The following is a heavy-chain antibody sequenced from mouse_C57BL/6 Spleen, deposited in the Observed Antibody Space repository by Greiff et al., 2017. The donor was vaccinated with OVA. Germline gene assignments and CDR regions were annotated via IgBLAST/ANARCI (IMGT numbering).Heavy chain of an antibody. Sequence: VQLQQSGPGLVQPSPTLSITCTASGFSLTSYGVPWVRQSPGQGLEWLGVIWPGGSTAYNAAIISRLSIRKDNSTSQVFFKMNSRQADDKAIYYCARNSNYDCDGWGTGTTVTVSS. CDR2: IWPGGST. CDR3: ARNSNYDCDG. CDR1: GFSLTSYG. D-gene: IGHD2-5*01. J-gene: IGHJ1*03. V-gene: IGHV2-2*01.